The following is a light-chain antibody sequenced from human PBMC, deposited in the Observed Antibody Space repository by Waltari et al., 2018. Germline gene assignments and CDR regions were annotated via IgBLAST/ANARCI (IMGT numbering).Light chain of an antibody. CDR1: KLGNKY. J-gene: IGLJ3*02. V-gene: IGLV3-1*01. CDR3: QAWDSSTVV. Sequence: SYDLSQPPSLSVSPGQTVTVTCSGEKLGNKYVSWYQQRPGQSPILVLDQDTRRPSGIPVRFSGSNSGNTATLTISGTQAMDEADYYCQAWDSSTVVFGGGTKLTVL. CDR2: QDT.